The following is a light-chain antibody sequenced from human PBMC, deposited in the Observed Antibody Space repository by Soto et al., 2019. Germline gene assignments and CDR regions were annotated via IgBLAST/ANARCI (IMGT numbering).Light chain of an antibody. J-gene: IGKJ4*01. CDR1: QSVSSNK. V-gene: IGKV3-20*01. Sequence: EIVFTPSPGTLSFSPGEKATLSCRASQSVSSNKLAWYQQKPGQAPRLLIYGASGRATGIPDRFSGSGSGTDFTLTISRLEPEDFAVYYCQQFSSYPLTFGGGTKVDIK. CDR2: GAS. CDR3: QQFSSYPLT.